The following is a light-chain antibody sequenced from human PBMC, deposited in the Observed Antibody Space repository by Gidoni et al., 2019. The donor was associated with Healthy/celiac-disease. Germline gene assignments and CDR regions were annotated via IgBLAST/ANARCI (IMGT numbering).Light chain of an antibody. CDR1: SSDVGVYNY. CDR3: SSYTSSSTLYV. V-gene: IGLV2-14*01. J-gene: IGLJ1*01. CDR2: EVS. Sequence: SALTQSASVSGSPVQSITISCTGTSSDVGVYNYVSWYQQHQGKAPKLMIYEVSNRPSGVSNRFSGSKSGNTASLTISGLQAEEEADYYCSSYTSSSTLYVVGTGTKVTVL.